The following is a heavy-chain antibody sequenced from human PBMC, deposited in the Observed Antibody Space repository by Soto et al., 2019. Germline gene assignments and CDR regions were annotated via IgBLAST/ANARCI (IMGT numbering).Heavy chain of an antibody. CDR2: THYSGDT. D-gene: IGHD3-16*01. Sequence: TLSLTCTVSGGPFPNGGYYRSWIRQEPGKGLEWIGYTHYSGDTSYNPSLRSRVTISTDTSKTQFSLRLRSVTSADTAVYYCARGDSQVSSVFDYWGQGMLVTVSS. CDR1: GGPFPNGGYY. CDR3: ARGDSQVSSVFDY. V-gene: IGHV4-31*03. J-gene: IGHJ4*02.